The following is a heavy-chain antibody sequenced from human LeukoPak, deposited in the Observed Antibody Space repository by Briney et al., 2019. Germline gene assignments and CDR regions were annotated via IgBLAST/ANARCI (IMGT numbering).Heavy chain of an antibody. Sequence: ASVKVSCKASGYTFTSYDINWVRQATGRGLEWMGWMNPNSGNTGYAQKFQGRVTMTRNTSISTAYMELSSLRSEDTAVYYCARGGATGLLYSVRYYYYGMDVWGQGTTVTVSS. V-gene: IGHV1-8*01. CDR3: ARGGATGLLYSVRYYYYGMDV. D-gene: IGHD2-2*02. J-gene: IGHJ6*02. CDR1: GYTFTSYD. CDR2: MNPNSGNT.